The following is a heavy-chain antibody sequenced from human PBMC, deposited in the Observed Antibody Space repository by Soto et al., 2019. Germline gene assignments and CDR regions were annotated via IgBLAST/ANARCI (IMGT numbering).Heavy chain of an antibody. CDR2: IIPILGIA. V-gene: IGHV1-69*02. CDR3: ASIEYVSSGYYPTDY. Sequence: QVQLVQSGAEVKKPGSSVKVSCKASGGTFSSYTISWVRQAPGQGLEWMGRIIPILGIANYAQKFQGRVTITADKSTSTAYMELSSLRSEDTAVYYCASIEYVSSGYYPTDYWGQGTLVTVSS. J-gene: IGHJ4*02. CDR1: GGTFSSYT. D-gene: IGHD3-22*01.